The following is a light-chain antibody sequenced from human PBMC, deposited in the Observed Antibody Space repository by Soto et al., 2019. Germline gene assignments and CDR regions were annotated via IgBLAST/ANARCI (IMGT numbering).Light chain of an antibody. Sequence: QSALTQHASVSGSPGQSITMSCTGTSSDVGGYNYVSWYQKHPGKAPKLMIYEVSNRPSGVSNRFSGSKSGNTASLTISGLQAEDEADYYCSSYTSSSTLVVFGGGTKVTVL. J-gene: IGLJ2*01. CDR1: SSDVGGYNY. V-gene: IGLV2-14*01. CDR2: EVS. CDR3: SSYTSSSTLVV.